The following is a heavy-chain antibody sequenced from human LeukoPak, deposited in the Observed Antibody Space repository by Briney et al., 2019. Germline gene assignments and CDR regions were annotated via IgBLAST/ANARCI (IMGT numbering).Heavy chain of an antibody. D-gene: IGHD2-2*01. Sequence: GESLKISCQGSGCSFTAYWIGWVRQMPGKGLEWVGIINPGDSDPRYRPSFQGQVTISADKSISTAYLQWRSLKPSDTAMYYCTRLRAATSWFGFDYWGQGTLVTVSS. J-gene: IGHJ4*02. CDR1: GCSFTAYW. V-gene: IGHV5-51*01. CDR2: INPGDSDP. CDR3: TRLRAATSWFGFDY.